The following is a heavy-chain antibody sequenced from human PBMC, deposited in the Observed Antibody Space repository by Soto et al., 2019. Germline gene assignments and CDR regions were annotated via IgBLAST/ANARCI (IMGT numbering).Heavy chain of an antibody. V-gene: IGHV3-64D*08. Sequence: GGSLRLSCSASGFTFSSYAMHWVRQAPGKGLEYVSAISSNGGSTYYADSVKGRFTISRDNSKNTLYLQMSSLRAEDTAVYYCVKDGTYYYGSGSRNWFDPWGQGTLVTVSS. CDR3: VKDGTYYYGSGSRNWFDP. J-gene: IGHJ5*02. CDR1: GFTFSSYA. CDR2: ISSNGGST. D-gene: IGHD3-10*01.